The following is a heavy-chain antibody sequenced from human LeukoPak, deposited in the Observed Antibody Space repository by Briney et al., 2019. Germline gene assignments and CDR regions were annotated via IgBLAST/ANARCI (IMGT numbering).Heavy chain of an antibody. CDR3: AKIPSATENFDY. CDR1: GFTFSNYW. D-gene: IGHD5-12*01. CDR2: INSDGSTT. J-gene: IGHJ4*02. V-gene: IGHV3-74*01. Sequence: GGSLRLSCAASGFTFSNYWMHWVRKAPGKGLIWVSRINSDGSTTTYADSVKGRFTISKDNAKNTLYLQMDSLRAEDTAIYYCAKIPSATENFDYWGQGTLVMVSS.